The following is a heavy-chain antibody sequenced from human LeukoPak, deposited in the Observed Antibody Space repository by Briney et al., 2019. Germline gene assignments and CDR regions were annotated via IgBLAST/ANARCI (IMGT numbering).Heavy chain of an antibody. V-gene: IGHV3-21*01. CDR1: GFTFSNYS. J-gene: IGHJ5*02. CDR2: ISSSDTYV. Sequence: GGSLRLSCVASGFTFSNYSMNWVRQAPGKGLEWVSFISSSDTYVYYADSVKGRFTISRDNAKNSLYLQMNSLRAEDTAVYYCARVVSFDPWGQGTLVTVSS. CDR3: ARVVSFDP.